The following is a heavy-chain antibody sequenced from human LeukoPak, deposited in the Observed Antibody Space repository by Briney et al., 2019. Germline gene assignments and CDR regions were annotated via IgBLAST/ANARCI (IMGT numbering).Heavy chain of an antibody. V-gene: IGHV3-33*01. J-gene: IGHJ4*02. CDR2: IWYDGSNK. CDR1: GFTFSSYG. CDR3: ARAGGFRRELHLDY. Sequence: GRSLRLSCAASGFTFSSYGMHWVRQAPGKGLEWVAVIWYDGSNKYYADSVKGRFTISRDNSKNTLYLRMNSLRAEDTAVYYCARAGGFRRELHLDYWGQGTLVTVSS. D-gene: IGHD1-26*01.